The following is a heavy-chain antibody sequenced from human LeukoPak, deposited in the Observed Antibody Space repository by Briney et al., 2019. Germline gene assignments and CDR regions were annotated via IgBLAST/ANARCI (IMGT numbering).Heavy chain of an antibody. D-gene: IGHD1-26*01. J-gene: IGHJ4*02. CDR2: IYYSVST. V-gene: IGHV4-39*07. CDR1: GGSISSSSYY. Sequence: SETLSLTCTVSGGSISSSSYYWGWIRQPPGKGLEWIGSIYYSVSTYYNPSLKSRVTISVDKSTNQFSLKLSSVPAADTAVYYCARIVGANTAFDYWGQGTLVTVSS. CDR3: ARIVGANTAFDY.